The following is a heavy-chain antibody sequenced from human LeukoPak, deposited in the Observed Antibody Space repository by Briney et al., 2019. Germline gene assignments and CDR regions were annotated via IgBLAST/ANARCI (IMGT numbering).Heavy chain of an antibody. J-gene: IGHJ3*02. CDR1: GFTFSSYG. CDR2: ISYDGSNK. Sequence: GGSLRLSCAASGFTFSSYGMHWVRQAPGKGLEWVAVISYDGSNKYYADSVKGRFTISRDNSKNTLYLQMNSLRAGDTAVYYCAKDGVNYYDSSGSFLDIWGQGTMVTVSS. CDR3: AKDGVNYYDSSGSFLDI. D-gene: IGHD3-22*01. V-gene: IGHV3-30*18.